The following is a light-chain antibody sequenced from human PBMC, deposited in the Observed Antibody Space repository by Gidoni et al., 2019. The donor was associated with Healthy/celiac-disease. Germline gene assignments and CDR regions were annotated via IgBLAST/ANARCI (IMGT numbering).Light chain of an antibody. CDR1: QSVLYSSNNKNY. J-gene: IGKJ2*01. Sequence: DIVMTLSPDSLAVSLGERATINCKSSQSVLYSSNNKNYLAWYQQKPGQPPKLLIYWASTRESGVPDRFSGSGSGTDFTLTISSLQAEDVAVYYCQQYYSTPPYTFGQGTKLEI. CDR2: WAS. CDR3: QQYYSTPPYT. V-gene: IGKV4-1*01.